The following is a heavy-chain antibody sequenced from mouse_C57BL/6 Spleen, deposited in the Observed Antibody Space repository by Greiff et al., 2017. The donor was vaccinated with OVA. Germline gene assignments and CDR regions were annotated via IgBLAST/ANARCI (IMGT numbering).Heavy chain of an antibody. CDR3: ARAGDYDSVWFAY. V-gene: IGHV1-55*01. Sequence: QVQLQQPGAELVKPGASVKMSCKASGYTFTSYWITWVKQRPGQGLEWIGDIYPGSGSTNYNEKFKSKATLTVDTSSSPAYMQLSSLTSEDSAVYYWARAGDYDSVWFAYWGQGTLVTVSA. J-gene: IGHJ3*01. CDR1: GYTFTSYW. D-gene: IGHD2-4*01. CDR2: IYPGSGST.